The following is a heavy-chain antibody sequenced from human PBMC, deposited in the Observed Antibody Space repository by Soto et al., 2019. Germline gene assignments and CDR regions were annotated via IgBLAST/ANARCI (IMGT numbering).Heavy chain of an antibody. Sequence: QVQLVQSGAEVKKPGASVKVSCKASGYTFNNYGISWVRQAPGQGLEWMGWIGPYNGNTDHAQNFQGRGTMTTDTSTNTGYRELRSLRSAGTALYYCARCYCSVGSWYTFLPFDLLGRGTLVTVSS. J-gene: IGHJ2*01. CDR1: GYTFNNYG. D-gene: IGHD2-15*01. V-gene: IGHV1-18*01. CDR3: ARCYCSVGSWYTFLPFDL. CDR2: IGPYNGNT.